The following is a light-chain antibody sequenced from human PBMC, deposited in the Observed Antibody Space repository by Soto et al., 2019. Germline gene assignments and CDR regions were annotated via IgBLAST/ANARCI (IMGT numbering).Light chain of an antibody. Sequence: EIVLTQSPATLSLSPGERATLSCRASQSVSSSLAWYQQKPGQAPRLLIYAASNRATGIPARFSGSGSGTDFTLTISSLEPEDFAVYYCQQYNNWPPGTFGPGTKVDIK. J-gene: IGKJ3*01. V-gene: IGKV3-11*01. CDR3: QQYNNWPPGT. CDR1: QSVSSS. CDR2: AAS.